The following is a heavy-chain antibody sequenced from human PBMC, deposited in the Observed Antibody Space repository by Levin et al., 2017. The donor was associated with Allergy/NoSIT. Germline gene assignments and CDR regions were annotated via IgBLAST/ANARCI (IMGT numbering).Heavy chain of an antibody. CDR2: ISSSGSTI. J-gene: IGHJ4*02. CDR1: GFTFSSYE. CDR3: AGDDYDILTGDHQGEY. D-gene: IGHD3-9*01. Sequence: GGSLRLSCAASGFTFSSYEMNWVRQAPGKGLEWVSYISSSGSTIYYADSVKGRFTISRDNAKNSLYLQMNSLRAEDTAVYYCAGDDYDILTGDHQGEYWGQGTLVTVSS. V-gene: IGHV3-48*03.